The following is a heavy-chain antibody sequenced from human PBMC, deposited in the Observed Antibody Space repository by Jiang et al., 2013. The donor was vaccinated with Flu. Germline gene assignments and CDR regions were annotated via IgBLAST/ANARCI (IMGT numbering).Heavy chain of an antibody. V-gene: IGHV1-2*02. J-gene: IGHJ6*02. D-gene: IGHD3-22*01. CDR3: ARDRVYYDSSGYFAMDV. CDR1: GYTFTGYY. CDR2: IHPNSGGT. Sequence: CKASGYTFTGYYIHWVRQAPGQGLEWMGWIHPNSGGTIYAQKFQGRVTMTRDTSISTAYMELSRLRSDDTAVYYCARDRVYYDSSGYFAMDVWGQGTTVTVSS.